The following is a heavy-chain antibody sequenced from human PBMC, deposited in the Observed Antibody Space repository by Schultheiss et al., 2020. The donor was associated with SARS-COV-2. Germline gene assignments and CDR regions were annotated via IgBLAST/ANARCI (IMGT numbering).Heavy chain of an antibody. CDR3: AREGAAGTWATYGMDV. D-gene: IGHD6-13*01. Sequence: ASVKVSCKASGYTFTDYYMHWVRQAPGQGLEWMGWINPNSGGTDYAQKLQGRVTMTTDTSTSTAYMELRSLRSEDTAVYYCAREGAAGTWATYGMDVWGQGTTVTVSS. CDR2: INPNSGGT. V-gene: IGHV1-2*02. J-gene: IGHJ6*02. CDR1: GYTFTDYY.